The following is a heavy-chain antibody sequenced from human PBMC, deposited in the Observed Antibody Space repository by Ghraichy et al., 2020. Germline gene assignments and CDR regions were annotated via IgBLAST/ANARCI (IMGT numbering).Heavy chain of an antibody. J-gene: IGHJ4*02. D-gene: IGHD6-13*01. V-gene: IGHV3-30*02. CDR1: GFTFSDYG. CDR3: AKDVRAEAAIAAADA. Sequence: GGSLRLSCTASGFTFSDYGMHWVRQAPGKGLEWVAFIRFDASTEYYADSVKGRFTISRENYNKKLFLQMNDLRAEDTALYYCAKDVRAEAAIAAADAWGQGTMVTVSS. CDR2: IRFDASTE.